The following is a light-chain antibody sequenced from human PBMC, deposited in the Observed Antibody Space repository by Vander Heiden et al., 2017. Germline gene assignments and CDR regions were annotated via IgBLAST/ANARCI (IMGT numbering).Light chain of an antibody. CDR3: QQSYSTPPRT. V-gene: IGKV1-39*01. J-gene: IGKJ1*01. CDR2: GAS. CDR1: QSISSY. Sequence: DIKMTQSPSSLSASVGDRVTITCRASQSISSYLNWYQQKPGKAPKLLIYGASSLQSGVPSRFSGSASGTDFTLTISSLQPEDFATYYCQQSYSTPPRTFGQGTKVEIK.